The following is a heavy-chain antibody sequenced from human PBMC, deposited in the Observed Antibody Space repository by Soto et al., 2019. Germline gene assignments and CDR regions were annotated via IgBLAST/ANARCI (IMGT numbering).Heavy chain of an antibody. CDR1: GFTFSSYA. V-gene: IGHV3-23*01. CDR3: AKDKGIGIMITFGGVIAPFFDY. CDR2: ISGSGGST. J-gene: IGHJ4*02. D-gene: IGHD3-16*01. Sequence: GGSLRLSCAASGFTFSSYAMSWVRQAPGKGLEWVSAISGSGGSTYYADSVKGRFTISRDSSKNTLYLQMNSLRAEDTAVYYCAKDKGIGIMITFGGVIAPFFDYWGQGTLVTVSS.